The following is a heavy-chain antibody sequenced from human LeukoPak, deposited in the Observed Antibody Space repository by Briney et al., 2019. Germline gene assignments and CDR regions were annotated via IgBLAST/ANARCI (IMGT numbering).Heavy chain of an antibody. CDR3: AKAPTWIQLWLLDY. CDR2: ISGDGGST. V-gene: IGHV3-43*02. J-gene: IGHJ4*02. D-gene: IGHD5-18*01. Sequence: GGSPRLSCAASGFTLDDYAMHRVRQTPGEGLEWVSLISGDGGSTYYADSVKGRFTISRDNSKNSLYLQMNSLRTEDTALYYCAKAPTWIQLWLLDYWGQGTLVTVSS. CDR1: GFTLDDYA.